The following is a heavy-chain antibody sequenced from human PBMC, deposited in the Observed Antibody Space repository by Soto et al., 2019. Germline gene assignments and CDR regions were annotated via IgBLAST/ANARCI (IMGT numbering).Heavy chain of an antibody. D-gene: IGHD2-2*01. CDR1: GGSISSYY. J-gene: IGHJ6*02. Sequence: QVQLQESGPGLVKPSETLSLTCTVSGGSISSYYWSWIRQPAGKGLEWIGRIYTSGSTNYNPSLKIRVTMSVDTSKNQFSLKLSSVTAADTAVYYCARDLTAAEYFGMDVWGQGTTVTVSS. CDR2: IYTSGST. V-gene: IGHV4-4*07. CDR3: ARDLTAAEYFGMDV.